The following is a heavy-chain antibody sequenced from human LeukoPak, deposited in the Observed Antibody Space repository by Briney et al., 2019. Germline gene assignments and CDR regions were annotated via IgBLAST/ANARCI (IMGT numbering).Heavy chain of an antibody. V-gene: IGHV4-59*01. D-gene: IGHD4-23*01. CDR1: GGSISSYY. Sequence: PSETLSLTCTVSGGSISSYYWSWIRQPPGKGLEWIGYIYDSGSTNYNPSLKSRVTISVDTSKNQFSLKLSSVTAADTAVYYCARTRHDYGGLYMDVWGKGTTVTISS. J-gene: IGHJ6*03. CDR2: IYDSGST. CDR3: ARTRHDYGGLYMDV.